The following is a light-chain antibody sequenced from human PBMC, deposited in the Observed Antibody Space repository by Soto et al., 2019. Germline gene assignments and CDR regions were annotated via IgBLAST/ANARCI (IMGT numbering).Light chain of an antibody. CDR1: QDISNY. Sequence: DIQMTQSPSSLSASVGDRVTITCRASQDISNYLAWYQQKPGKVPKLLIYAASTLQSGVPSRFSGSGSRTDFTLTISSLQPEDVAIDYRQKCNSSPLTFGGGTKVEIK. V-gene: IGKV1-27*01. J-gene: IGKJ4*01. CDR2: AAS. CDR3: QKCNSSPLT.